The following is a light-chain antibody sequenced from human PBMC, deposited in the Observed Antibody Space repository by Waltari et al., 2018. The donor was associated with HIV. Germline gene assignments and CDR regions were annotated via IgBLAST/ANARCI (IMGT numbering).Light chain of an antibody. CDR2: EVT. V-gene: IGLV2-8*01. CDR3: HSYAGSKGV. J-gene: IGLJ1*01. Sequence: QSALTQPPSASGSPGQSVTISCTGTSSDFGDYNYVSWYQQHPGKAPKVMIYEVTKRPSGVPDRFSGSKSGSTASLTVSGLQAEDEADYYCHSYAGSKGVFGTGTKVTVL. CDR1: SSDFGDYNY.